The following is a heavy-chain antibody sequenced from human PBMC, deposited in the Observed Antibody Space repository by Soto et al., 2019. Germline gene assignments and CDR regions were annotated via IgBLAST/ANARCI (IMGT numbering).Heavy chain of an antibody. Sequence: GESLKISCKGSGYSFTSYWIGWVRQMPGKGLEWMGIIYPGDSDTRYSPSFQGQVTISADKSISTAYLQWSSLKASDTAMYYCARPELAPPVDGAFDIWGQGTMVTVSS. V-gene: IGHV5-51*01. J-gene: IGHJ3*02. D-gene: IGHD5-12*01. CDR1: GYSFTSYW. CDR3: ARPELAPPVDGAFDI. CDR2: IYPGDSDT.